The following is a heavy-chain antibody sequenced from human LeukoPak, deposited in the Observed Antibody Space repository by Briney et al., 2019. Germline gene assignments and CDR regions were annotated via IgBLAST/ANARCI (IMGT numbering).Heavy chain of an antibody. V-gene: IGHV4-39*01. D-gene: IGHD3-10*01. J-gene: IGHJ4*02. CDR2: IYYSGST. CDR3: ARREVWFGELYNYFDY. Sequence: SETLSLTCTVSGGSISSSSYYWGWIRQPPGKGLEWIGSIYYSGSTYYNPSLKSRVTISVDTSKNQFSLKLSSVTAADTAVYYCARREVWFGELYNYFDYWGQGTLVTVSS. CDR1: GGSISSSSYY.